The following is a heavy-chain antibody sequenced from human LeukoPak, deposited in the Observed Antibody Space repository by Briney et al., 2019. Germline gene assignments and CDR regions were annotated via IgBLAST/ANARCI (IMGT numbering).Heavy chain of an antibody. Sequence: GGSLRLSCAASGFTFSSYWMSWLRQAPGKGLEWVSAISGDGDTTYYADSVKGRFTISRDSSKNTLFLQMNSLRAEDTAVYYCAKAPVGNPVGARVDYWGQGTLVTVSS. CDR1: GFTFSSYW. D-gene: IGHD1-26*01. CDR3: AKAPVGNPVGARVDY. CDR2: ISGDGDTT. V-gene: IGHV3-23*01. J-gene: IGHJ4*02.